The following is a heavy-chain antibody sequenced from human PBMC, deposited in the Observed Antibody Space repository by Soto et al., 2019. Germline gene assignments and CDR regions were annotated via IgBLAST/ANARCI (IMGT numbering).Heavy chain of an antibody. V-gene: IGHV4-31*03. Sequence: TLSLTCTVSGGSISSGGYYWSWIRQHPGKGLEWIGYIYYSGSTYYNPSLKSRVTISVDTSKNQFSLKLSSVTAADTAVYYCAREATYYDILTGPDYYYGMDVWGQGTTVTVSS. CDR3: AREATYYDILTGPDYYYGMDV. CDR2: IYYSGST. D-gene: IGHD3-9*01. J-gene: IGHJ6*02. CDR1: GGSISSGGYY.